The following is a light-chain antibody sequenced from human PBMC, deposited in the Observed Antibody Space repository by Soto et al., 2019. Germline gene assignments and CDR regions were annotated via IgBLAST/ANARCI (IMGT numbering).Light chain of an antibody. V-gene: IGKV1-5*01. CDR1: QSISSW. Sequence: DIQMTQSPSTLSASVGDRVTITCRASQSISSWLAWYQQKPGKAPKLLIYDASSLESGVPSRFSGSGSGTGFTLTISSLQPDVFATYYCQQYNSYSPRDTFGQGTKLEIK. CDR3: QQYNSYSPRDT. J-gene: IGKJ2*01. CDR2: DAS.